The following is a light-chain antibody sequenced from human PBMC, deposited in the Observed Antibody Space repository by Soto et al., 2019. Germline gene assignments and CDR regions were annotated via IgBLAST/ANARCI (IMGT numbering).Light chain of an antibody. CDR2: AAS. Sequence: AIRMTQSPSSLSASTGDRFTITCRASQGISSYLAWYQQKPGKAPKLLIYAASTLQSGVPSRFSGSGSGTDFTLTISCLQSEDFATYYCQQYYSYPQAFGQGTKV. CDR1: QGISSY. V-gene: IGKV1-8*01. J-gene: IGKJ1*01. CDR3: QQYYSYPQA.